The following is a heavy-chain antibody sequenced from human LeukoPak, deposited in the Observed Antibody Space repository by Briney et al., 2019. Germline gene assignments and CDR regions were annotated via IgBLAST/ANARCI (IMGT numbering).Heavy chain of an antibody. Sequence: GGSLRLSCAASGFTFSSYSMNWVRQAPGKGLEWVSSISSSSSYIYYADSVKGRFTISRDNAKNSLYLQMNSLRAEDTAVYYCARVQGGLQMNDYWGQGTLVTVSS. J-gene: IGHJ4*02. CDR2: ISSSSSYI. D-gene: IGHD4-11*01. V-gene: IGHV3-21*01. CDR1: GFTFSSYS. CDR3: ARVQGGLQMNDY.